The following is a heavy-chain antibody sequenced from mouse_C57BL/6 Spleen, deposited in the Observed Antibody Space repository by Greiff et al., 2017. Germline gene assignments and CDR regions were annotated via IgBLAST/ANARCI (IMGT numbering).Heavy chain of an antibody. V-gene: IGHV5-4*03. J-gene: IGHJ2*01. Sequence: EVNVVESGGGLVKPGGSLKLSCAASGFTFSSYAMSWVRQTPEKRLEWVATISDGGSYTYYPDNVKGRFTISRDNAKNNLYLQMSHLKSEDTAMYYCARGDGYSDYWGQGTTLTVSS. CDR3: ARGDGYSDY. CDR2: ISDGGSYT. CDR1: GFTFSSYA. D-gene: IGHD2-3*01.